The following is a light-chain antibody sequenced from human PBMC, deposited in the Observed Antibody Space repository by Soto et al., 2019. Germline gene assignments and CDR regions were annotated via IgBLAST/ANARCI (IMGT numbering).Light chain of an antibody. J-gene: IGLJ2*01. CDR3: QSGDSSGHVI. CDR1: ALPKQF. Sequence: SYELTQPPSMSVSPGQTARITCSGDALPKQFTYWYQQKSGQAPVLVIYKDTERPSGIPERLSGSSSGTTVTLTISGVQAEDEADYYCQSGDSSGHVIFGGGTKVTVL. V-gene: IGLV3-25*03. CDR2: KDT.